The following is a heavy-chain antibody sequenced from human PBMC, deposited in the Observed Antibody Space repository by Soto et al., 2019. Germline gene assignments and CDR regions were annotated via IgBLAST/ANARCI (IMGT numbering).Heavy chain of an antibody. D-gene: IGHD6-13*01. CDR1: GFTFSSYG. J-gene: IGHJ4*02. Sequence: GGSLRLSCAASGFTFSSYGMHWVRQALGKGLEWVAVMWFDGTNEYYADSVKGRFTISRDNSKNTLYLQMNSLRAEDTAVYYCAREALYSNNWDLDYWGQGTLVTVSS. CDR3: AREALYSNNWDLDY. V-gene: IGHV3-33*01. CDR2: MWFDGTNE.